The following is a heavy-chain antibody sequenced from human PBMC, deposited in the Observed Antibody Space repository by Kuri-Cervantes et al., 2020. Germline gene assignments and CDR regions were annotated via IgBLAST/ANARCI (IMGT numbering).Heavy chain of an antibody. CDR1: GGTFSSYA. CDR2: IIPIFGTA. V-gene: IGHV1-69*06. J-gene: IGHJ4*02. Sequence: SVKVSCKASGGTFSSYAISWVRQAPGQGLEWMGGIIPIFGTANYAQKFQGRVTITADKSTSTAYMELSSLRSEDTAVYHCARASPYGDYVGYWGQGTLVTVSS. CDR3: ARASPYGDYVGY. D-gene: IGHD4-17*01.